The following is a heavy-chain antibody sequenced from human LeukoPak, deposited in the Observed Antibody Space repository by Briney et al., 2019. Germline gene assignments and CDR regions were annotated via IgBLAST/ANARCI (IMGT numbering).Heavy chain of an antibody. D-gene: IGHD1-1*01. CDR2: IYYSGST. CDR3: ARVLPVHSYYYYGMDV. V-gene: IGHV4-59*01. Sequence: SETLPLTCTVSGGSISGYYWSWIRQPPGKGLEWIGYIYYSGSTNYNPSLKSRVTISVDTSKNQFSLKLSSLTAADTAVYYCARVLPVHSYYYYGMDVWGQGTTVTVSS. J-gene: IGHJ6*02. CDR1: GGSISGYY.